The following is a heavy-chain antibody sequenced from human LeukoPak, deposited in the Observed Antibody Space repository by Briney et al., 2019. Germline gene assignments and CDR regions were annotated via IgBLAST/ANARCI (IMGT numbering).Heavy chain of an antibody. CDR1: GYTFTIYY. CDR2: INPSGGST. D-gene: IGHD4-17*01. Sequence: ASVNVSCTASGYTFTIYYMHWVRQAPGQGLEWMGIINPSGGSTSYAQKFQGRVTMTRDTSTSTVYMELSSLRSEDTAVYYCARALGGYGDSYWAFDIWGQGTMVTVSS. CDR3: ARALGGYGDSYWAFDI. V-gene: IGHV1-46*01. J-gene: IGHJ3*02.